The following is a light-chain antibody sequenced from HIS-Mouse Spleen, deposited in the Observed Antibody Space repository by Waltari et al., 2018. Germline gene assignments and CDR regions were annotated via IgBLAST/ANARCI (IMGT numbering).Light chain of an antibody. CDR1: SLRSYY. J-gene: IGLJ3*02. Sequence: SSALTQDPAVSVALGQTVRITCQGDSLRSYYASWYQQKPGQAPVLVIYGKKHRPSGIPDRFSGSSSGNTASLTITGAQAEDEADYYCNSRDSSGNHWVFGGGTKLTVL. V-gene: IGLV3-19*01. CDR2: GKK. CDR3: NSRDSSGNHWV.